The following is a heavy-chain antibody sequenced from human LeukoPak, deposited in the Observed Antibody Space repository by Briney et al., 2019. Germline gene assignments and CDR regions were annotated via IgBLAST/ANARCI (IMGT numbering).Heavy chain of an antibody. CDR1: GFTFSSYA. D-gene: IGHD1-1*01. J-gene: IGHJ4*02. V-gene: IGHV3-23*01. Sequence: GGSLRLSCAASGFTFSSYAMSWVRQAPGKGLEWVSAISGSGGSTYYADSVKGRFTISRDNSKNTLYLQMNSLRAEDTAVYYCAKVTPHPWTPPNHFDYWGQGTLVTVSS. CDR2: ISGSGGST. CDR3: AKVTPHPWTPPNHFDY.